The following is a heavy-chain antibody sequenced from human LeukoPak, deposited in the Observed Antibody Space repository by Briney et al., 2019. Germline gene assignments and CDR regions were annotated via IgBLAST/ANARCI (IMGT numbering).Heavy chain of an antibody. V-gene: IGHV3-21*01. D-gene: IGHD1-26*01. CDR2: ISSSSNYI. Sequence: GGSLRLSCAASGFTFSNYNINWVRQAPGKGLEWVASISSSSNYIYYADSVKGRFTISRDNAKNSLYLLMNSLRAEDTAVYYCARDPRLVGAFDIWGQGTMVTVSS. CDR1: GFTFSNYN. CDR3: ARDPRLVGAFDI. J-gene: IGHJ3*02.